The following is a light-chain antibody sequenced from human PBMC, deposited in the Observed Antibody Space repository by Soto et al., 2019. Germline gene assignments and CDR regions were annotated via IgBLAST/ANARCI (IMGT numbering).Light chain of an antibody. V-gene: IGKV1-5*03. CDR1: RSMSSW. CDR3: QQYKSYFIT. J-gene: IGKJ4*01. CDR2: KAS. Sequence: DIQMTQSPSTLSASVGDRVTITCRASRSMSSWWAWYQQKPGKAPKVLIYKASSLEGGVPSRFSGSGSGTEFTLTISSLQPDDFATYYCQQYKSYFITFGGGTKVDIK.